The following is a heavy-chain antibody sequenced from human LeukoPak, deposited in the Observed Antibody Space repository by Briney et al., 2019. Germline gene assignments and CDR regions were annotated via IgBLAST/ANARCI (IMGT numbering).Heavy chain of an antibody. J-gene: IGHJ6*03. V-gene: IGHV1-69*04. CDR3: ARDSSSLGYYYYYMDV. D-gene: IGHD6-6*01. CDR1: GGTFSSYA. CDR2: IIPILGIA. Sequence: SVTVSCKASGGTFSSYAISWVRQAPGQGLEWMGRIIPILGIANYAQKFQGRVTITADKSTSTAYMELSSLRSEDTAVYYCARDSSSLGYYYYYMDVWGKGTTVTVSS.